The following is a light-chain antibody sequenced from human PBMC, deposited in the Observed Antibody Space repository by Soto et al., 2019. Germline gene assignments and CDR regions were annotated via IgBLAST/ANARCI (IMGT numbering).Light chain of an antibody. CDR3: QQYYKRLQT. CDR2: GAS. CDR1: QNVRSH. J-gene: IGKJ1*01. V-gene: IGKV3-15*01. Sequence: PGETATLSFRASQNVRSHLAWYQQRPGQAPRLLIYGASTRATGVPARFSGSGSGTDFTLTISSLQSEDLAVEHCQQYYKRLQTFGQGTKV.